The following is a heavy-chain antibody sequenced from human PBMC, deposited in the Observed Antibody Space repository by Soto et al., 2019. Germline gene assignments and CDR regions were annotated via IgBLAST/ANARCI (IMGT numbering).Heavy chain of an antibody. CDR2: IIPIFGTA. CDR3: ARDPQDGDRDY. J-gene: IGHJ4*02. Sequence: SVKVSCKASGGTFSIYAISCVLQSPGQGLEWMGGIIPIFGTANYAQKFQGRVTITADESTSTAYMELSSLRSEDTAVYYCARDPQDGDRDYWGQGTLVTVSS. D-gene: IGHD4-17*01. V-gene: IGHV1-69*13. CDR1: GGTFSIYA.